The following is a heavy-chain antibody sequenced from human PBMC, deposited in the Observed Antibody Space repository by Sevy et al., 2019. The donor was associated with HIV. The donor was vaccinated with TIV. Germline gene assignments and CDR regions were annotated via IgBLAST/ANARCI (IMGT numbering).Heavy chain of an antibody. CDR3: AKAGVRVGGTFDLFYFDY. V-gene: IGHV3-23*01. J-gene: IGHJ4*02. CDR1: GFTFSIYA. D-gene: IGHD6-19*01. Sequence: GESLKISCAASGFTFSIYAMSWVRQAPGKGLEWVSTISVSGGSTYYADSVKGRFTISRDNSKNTLYLQMNSLTAEDTAVYYCAKAGVRVGGTFDLFYFDYWGQGTLVTVSS. CDR2: ISVSGGST.